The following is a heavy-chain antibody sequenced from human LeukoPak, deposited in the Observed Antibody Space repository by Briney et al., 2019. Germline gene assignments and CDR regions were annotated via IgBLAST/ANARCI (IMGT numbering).Heavy chain of an antibody. D-gene: IGHD3-9*01. Sequence: GGSLRLSCAASGFTFSSYAMHWVRQAPGKGLEWVAVISYDGSNKYYADSVKGRFTISRDNSKNTLYLQMNSLRAEDTAVYYCARDPQQVFPGYYDIVTGYRFTPFDYWGQGTLVTVSS. CDR1: GFTFSSYA. CDR2: ISYDGSNK. V-gene: IGHV3-30-3*01. CDR3: ARDPQQVFPGYYDIVTGYRFTPFDY. J-gene: IGHJ4*02.